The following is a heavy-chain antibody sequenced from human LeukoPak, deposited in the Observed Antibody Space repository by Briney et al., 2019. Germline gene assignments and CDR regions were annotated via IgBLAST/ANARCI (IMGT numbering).Heavy chain of an antibody. CDR3: ARTSGYWPADFDF. CDR2: IEYSGST. V-gene: IGHV4-59*01. D-gene: IGHD5-12*01. J-gene: IGHJ4*02. CDR1: GGSISTYY. Sequence: SETLSLTCTVSGGSISTYYWNWIRQPPGRGLESLGDIEYSGSTNYNPSLNSRLTMSVDSSKIPLSLRLRSVTAADTAVYYCARTSGYWPADFDFWGQGAMVIVSS.